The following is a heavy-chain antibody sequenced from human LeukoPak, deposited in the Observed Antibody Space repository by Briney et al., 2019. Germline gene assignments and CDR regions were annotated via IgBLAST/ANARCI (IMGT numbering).Heavy chain of an antibody. D-gene: IGHD2-21*02. CDR3: ARAAYCGGDCYYYFDY. V-gene: IGHV3-11*05. J-gene: IGHJ4*02. CDR1: GFTFSDYY. Sequence: GGSLRLSCAASGFTFSDYYMTWIRQAPGKGLEWVSYISSSSSYTNYADSVKGRFTISRDNAKNSLYLQMNSLRAEDTAVYYRARAAYCGGDCYYYFDYWGQGTLVTVSS. CDR2: ISSSSSYT.